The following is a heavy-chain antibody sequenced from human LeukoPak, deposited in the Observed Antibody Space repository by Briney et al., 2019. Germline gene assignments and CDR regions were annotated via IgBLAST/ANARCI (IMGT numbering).Heavy chain of an antibody. CDR2: ISSSSSYI. Sequence: PGGSLRLSCAASGFTFSSYGMNWVRQAPGKGLEWVSSISSSSSYIYYAGSVKGRFTISRDNAKNSLYLQMNSLRAEDTAVYYCARDGRIAARPFDYWGQGTLVTVSS. CDR1: GFTFSSYG. V-gene: IGHV3-21*01. D-gene: IGHD6-6*01. J-gene: IGHJ4*02. CDR3: ARDGRIAARPFDY.